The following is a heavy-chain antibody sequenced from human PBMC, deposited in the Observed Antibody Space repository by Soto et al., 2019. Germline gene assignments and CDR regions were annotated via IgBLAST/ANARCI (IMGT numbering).Heavy chain of an antibody. J-gene: IGHJ4*02. CDR2: TIPIFGTA. Sequence: GASVKVSCKASGGTFSSYAISWVRQAPGQGLEWMGGTIPIFGTANYAQKFQGRVTITADESTSTAYMELSSLRSEDTAVYYCARVSGSAVAGLYYFDYWGQGTLVTVSS. D-gene: IGHD6-19*01. CDR1: GGTFSSYA. CDR3: ARVSGSAVAGLYYFDY. V-gene: IGHV1-69*13.